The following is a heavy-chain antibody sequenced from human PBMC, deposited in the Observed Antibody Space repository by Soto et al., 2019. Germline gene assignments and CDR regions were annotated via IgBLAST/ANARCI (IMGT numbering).Heavy chain of an antibody. CDR2: ITSSSTNFT. V-gene: IGHV3-11*06. D-gene: IGHD5-12*01. Sequence: GGSLRLSCAASGFTFSDYYMSWIRQAPGKGLEWVAYITSSSTNFTNYADTVRGRFTISRGNARDSVYLQMNCLRPDDTAVYYCVRDRGYSGYTFWGQGTQVTVSS. CDR3: VRDRGYSGYTF. J-gene: IGHJ4*02. CDR1: GFTFSDYY.